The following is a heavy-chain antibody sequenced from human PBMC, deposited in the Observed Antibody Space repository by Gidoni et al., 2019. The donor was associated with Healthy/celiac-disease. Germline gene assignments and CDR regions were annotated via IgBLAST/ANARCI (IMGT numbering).Heavy chain of an antibody. J-gene: IGHJ5*02. V-gene: IGHV4-39*01. CDR2: IYYSGST. CDR1: GSSISSSSYY. D-gene: IGHD3-10*01. Sequence: QLQLQESGPGLAKPSETLSLTCTVSGSSISSSSYYWGWIRQPPGKGLEWIGGIYYSGSTYYSPSVKSRVTISVDTSKNQFSLKLSSVTAADTAVYYCARASRRGERGEQDWFDPWGQGTLVTVSS. CDR3: ARASRRGERGEQDWFDP.